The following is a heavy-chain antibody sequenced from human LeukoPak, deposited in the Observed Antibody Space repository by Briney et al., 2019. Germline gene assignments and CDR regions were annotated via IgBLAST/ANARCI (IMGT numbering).Heavy chain of an antibody. D-gene: IGHD3-22*01. V-gene: IGHV4-30-2*01. J-gene: IGHJ4*02. Sequence: SETLSLTCAVSGGSISSGGYSWSWIRQPPGKGLEWIGYIYHSGSTYYNPSLKSRVTISVDRSKNQFSLKLSSVTAADTAVYYCAGALGIVEAFDYWGQGTLVTVSS. CDR1: GGSISSGGYS. CDR2: IYHSGST. CDR3: AGALGIVEAFDY.